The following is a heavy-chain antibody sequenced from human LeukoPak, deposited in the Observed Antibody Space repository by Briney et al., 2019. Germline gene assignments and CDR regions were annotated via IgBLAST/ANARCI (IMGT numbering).Heavy chain of an antibody. J-gene: IGHJ4*02. D-gene: IGHD3-3*01. CDR3: ARDRITIFGVVIPTKFDY. Sequence: SETLSLTCTVSGGSISSSSYYWGWIRQPPGKGLEWIGSIYYSGSTYYNPSLKSRVTISVDTSKNQFSLKLSSVTAADTAVYYCARDRITIFGVVIPTKFDYWGQGTLVTVSS. CDR2: IYYSGST. V-gene: IGHV4-39*02. CDR1: GGSISSSSYY.